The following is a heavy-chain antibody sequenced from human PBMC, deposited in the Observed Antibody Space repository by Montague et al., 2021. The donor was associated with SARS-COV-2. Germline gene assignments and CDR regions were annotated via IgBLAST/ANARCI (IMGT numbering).Heavy chain of an antibody. V-gene: IGHV2-5*01. Sequence: PALVKPTQTLTLTCTFSGFSLNTSGVGVTWVRQPPGKALEWLAFIYWNDYKHYSPSVKSRITITKDTSKNQVVLIMTNMVPVDTGTYYCAHDDVGNRGFEFWGQGTLVTVSS. CDR1: GFSLNTSGVG. J-gene: IGHJ4*02. CDR2: IYWNDYK. D-gene: IGHD1-26*01. CDR3: AHDDVGNRGFEF.